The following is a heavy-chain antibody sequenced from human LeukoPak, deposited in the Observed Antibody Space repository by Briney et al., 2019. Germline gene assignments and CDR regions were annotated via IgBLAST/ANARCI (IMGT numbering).Heavy chain of an antibody. V-gene: IGHV4-59*11. CDR2: ISDSGST. D-gene: IGHD2-2*01. CDR3: ARGRSTSCWAFGY. Sequence: PSETLSLTCVVSGGSLSTHHWSWIRQSPGRGLEWIGYISDSGSTNYNPSLKSRVTISVDTSKNQFSLMLSSVTAADTAVYYCARGRSTSCWAFGYWGQGTLVTVSS. CDR1: GGSLSTHH. J-gene: IGHJ4*02.